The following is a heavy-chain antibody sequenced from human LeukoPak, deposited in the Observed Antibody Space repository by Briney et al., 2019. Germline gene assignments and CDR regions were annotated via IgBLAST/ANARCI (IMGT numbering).Heavy chain of an antibody. Sequence: SETLSLTCTVSGGSISSHYWSWIRQSPGKGLEWIGYIYYSGSTNYNPSLKSRVTISVDTSKNQFSLKLSSVTAADTAVYYCARGQRPRLGTTSPAPFDYWGQGTLVTVSS. CDR3: ARGQRPRLGTTSPAPFDY. CDR1: GGSISSHY. V-gene: IGHV4-59*11. J-gene: IGHJ4*02. CDR2: IYYSGST. D-gene: IGHD1-26*01.